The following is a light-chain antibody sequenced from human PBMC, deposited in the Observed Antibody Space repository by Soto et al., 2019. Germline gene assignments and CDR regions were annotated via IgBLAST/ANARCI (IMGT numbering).Light chain of an antibody. V-gene: IGLV2-14*01. J-gene: IGLJ2*01. CDR3: SSYTTSSTVL. CDR2: EVS. Sequence: QSVLTQPASVSGSPGQSITISCTGGSSDIGGYNYVSWYQQHPGTAPKLMIYEVSNRPSGVSNRFSGSKSDNTASLTISGLQAEDEADYYCSSYTTSSTVLFAGGTKLTVL. CDR1: SSDIGGYNY.